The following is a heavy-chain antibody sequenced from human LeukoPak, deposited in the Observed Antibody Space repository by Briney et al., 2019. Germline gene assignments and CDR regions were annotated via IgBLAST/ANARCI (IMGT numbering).Heavy chain of an antibody. CDR1: GFTFSSYG. J-gene: IGHJ4*02. CDR2: IRYDGSNK. Sequence: GGSLSLSCAASGFTFSSYGMHWVRQAPGKGLEWVAFIRYDGSNKYYADSVKGRFTISRDNSKNTLYLQMNSLRAEDTAVYYCAKDGDFWSGYYFRRFYFDYWGQGTLVTVSS. CDR3: AKDGDFWSGYYFRRFYFDY. D-gene: IGHD3-3*01. V-gene: IGHV3-30*02.